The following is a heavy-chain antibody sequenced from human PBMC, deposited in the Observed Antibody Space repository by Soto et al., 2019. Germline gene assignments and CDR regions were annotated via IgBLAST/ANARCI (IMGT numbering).Heavy chain of an antibody. V-gene: IGHV4-34*01. D-gene: IGHD2-15*01. CDR1: GGSFSGYY. J-gene: IGHJ5*02. CDR3: ARVVRGVVVVAAFPWFDP. Sequence: QVQLQQWGAGLLKPSETLSLTCAVYGGSFSGYYWSWIRQPPGKGLEWIGEINHSGSTNYNPSLKSRVTISVDTSKNQFSLKLSSVTAADTAVYYCARVVRGVVVVAAFPWFDPWDQGTLVTVSS. CDR2: INHSGST.